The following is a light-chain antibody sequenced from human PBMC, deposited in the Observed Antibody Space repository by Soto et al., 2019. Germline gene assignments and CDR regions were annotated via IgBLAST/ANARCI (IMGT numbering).Light chain of an antibody. CDR1: QSVSNDF. V-gene: IGKV3-20*01. CDR3: QQYRSWPRT. Sequence: EIVLTQSPGILSLSPGERATLSCRASQSVSNDFLAWYQQKPGQAPRLLIYGASTRATDVPDRFSGSGSGADFTLTISRLEPEDFAVYYCQQYRSWPRTLGQGTKVDIK. CDR2: GAS. J-gene: IGKJ1*01.